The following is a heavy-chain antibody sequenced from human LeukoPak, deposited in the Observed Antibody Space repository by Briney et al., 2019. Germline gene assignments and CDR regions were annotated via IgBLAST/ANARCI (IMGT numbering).Heavy chain of an antibody. CDR1: GFTFSSYG. J-gene: IGHJ4*02. V-gene: IGHV3-33*01. D-gene: IGHD1-26*01. CDR2: IWYDGSNK. CDR3: ARDLRNSGSYWTGYFDY. Sequence: GGSLRLSCAASGFTFSSYGMHWIRQAPDKGLEWVAVIWYDGSNKYYADSVKGRFTISRDNSKNTLYLQMNSLRAEDTAVYYCARDLRNSGSYWTGYFDYWGQGTLVTVSS.